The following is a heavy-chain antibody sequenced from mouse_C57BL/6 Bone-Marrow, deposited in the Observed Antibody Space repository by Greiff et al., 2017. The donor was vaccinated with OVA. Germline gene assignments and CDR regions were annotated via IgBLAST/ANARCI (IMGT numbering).Heavy chain of an antibody. J-gene: IGHJ4*01. D-gene: IGHD1-1*01. CDR2: INPYNGDT. CDR1: GYSFTGYF. Sequence: EVKLMESGPELVKPGDSVKISCKASGYSFTGYFMNWVMQSHGKSLEWIGRINPYNGDTFYNQKFKGKATLTVDKSSSTAHMELRSLTSEDSAVYYCAREGGYYYGLYYYAMDYWGQGTSVTVSS. CDR3: AREGGYYYGLYYYAMDY. V-gene: IGHV1-20*01.